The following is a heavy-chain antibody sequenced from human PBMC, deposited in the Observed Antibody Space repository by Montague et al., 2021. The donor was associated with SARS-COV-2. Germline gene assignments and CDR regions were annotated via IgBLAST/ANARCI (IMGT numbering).Heavy chain of an antibody. D-gene: IGHD5-24*01. CDR2: IYSRGST. CDR3: ARKTDGPAGDY. CDR1: GFTVSSNY. J-gene: IGHJ4*02. V-gene: IGHV3-53*01. Sequence: SLRLSCAASGFTVSSNYMSWVRQAPGKGLECVSVIYSRGSTYYADSVKGRFTISRDNSKNTLYLQMNSLRAEGTAVYYCARKTDGPAGDYWGQGTLVTVSS.